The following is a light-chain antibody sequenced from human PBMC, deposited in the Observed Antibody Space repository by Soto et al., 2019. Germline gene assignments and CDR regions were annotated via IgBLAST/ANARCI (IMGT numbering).Light chain of an antibody. V-gene: IGKV3-11*01. Sequence: EIVLTQSPATLSLSPGERATLSCRASQSVSSYLAWYQQKPGQAPRLLIYDASDRATGIPARFSGSGSGTDFTLTISSLGPEDFAVYYCQQRSNWPTFGVGTKVEIK. CDR3: QQRSNWPT. CDR2: DAS. CDR1: QSVSSY. J-gene: IGKJ4*01.